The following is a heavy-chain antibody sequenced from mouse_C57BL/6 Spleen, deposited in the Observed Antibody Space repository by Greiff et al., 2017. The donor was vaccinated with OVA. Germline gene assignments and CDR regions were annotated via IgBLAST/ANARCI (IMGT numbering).Heavy chain of an antibody. D-gene: IGHD1-1*01. Sequence: VQLQQSGAELARPGASVKLSCKASGYTFTSYGISWVKQRTGQGLEWIGEIYPRSGNTYYNEKFKGKATLTADKSSSTAYMELRSLTSEDSAVYFCARYYGSSSGAYWGQGTLVTVSA. V-gene: IGHV1-81*01. CDR1: GYTFTSYG. CDR2: IYPRSGNT. CDR3: ARYYGSSSGAY. J-gene: IGHJ3*01.